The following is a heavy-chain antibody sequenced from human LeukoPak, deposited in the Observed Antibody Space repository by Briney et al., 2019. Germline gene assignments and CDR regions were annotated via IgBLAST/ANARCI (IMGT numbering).Heavy chain of an antibody. CDR1: GFTFSTYA. D-gene: IGHD3-22*01. Sequence: GGSLRLSCAASGFTFSTYAMHWVRQAPGKGLEWVAVIWYVGSNKYYADSVKGRFTISRDNSKNTLYLQMNSLRAEDTAVYYCAKDTHYYDSSGYPPYYYYYGMDVWGQGTTVTVSS. V-gene: IGHV3-33*06. CDR2: IWYVGSNK. J-gene: IGHJ6*02. CDR3: AKDTHYYDSSGYPPYYYYYGMDV.